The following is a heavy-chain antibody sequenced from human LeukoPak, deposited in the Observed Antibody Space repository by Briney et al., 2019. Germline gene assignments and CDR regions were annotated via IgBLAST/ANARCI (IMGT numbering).Heavy chain of an antibody. D-gene: IGHD3-22*01. V-gene: IGHV1-46*01. J-gene: IGHJ4*02. CDR2: INPSGGST. Sequence: ASVKVSCKASGYTFTSYYMHWVRQAPGQGLEWMGIINPSGGSTSYAQKFQGRVTMTRDTSTSTVYMELSSLRSEDTAVYYCARSPPYYDSSGYIIDYWGQGTLVTVPS. CDR3: ARSPPYYDSSGYIIDY. CDR1: GYTFTSYY.